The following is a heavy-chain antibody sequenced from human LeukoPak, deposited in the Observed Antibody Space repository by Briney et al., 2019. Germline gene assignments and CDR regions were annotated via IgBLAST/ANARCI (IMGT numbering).Heavy chain of an antibody. CDR2: IRNDGTSK. D-gene: IGHD4-11*01. CDR3: AKRDDYSNYAFDC. V-gene: IGHV3-30*02. CDR1: GLTFSSYG. J-gene: IGHJ4*02. Sequence: PGGALRLSCAASGLTFSSYGMHWVRQAPGKGLEWVTFIRNDGTSKYYTDSVKGRFTISRDDSKNTLHLQMNSLRAEDTAVYYCAKRDDYSNYAFDCWGQGTLVTVSS.